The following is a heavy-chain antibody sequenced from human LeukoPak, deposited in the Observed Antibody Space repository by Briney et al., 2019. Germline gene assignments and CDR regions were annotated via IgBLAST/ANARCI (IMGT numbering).Heavy chain of an antibody. V-gene: IGHV4-61*02. CDR2: IYTSGST. D-gene: IGHD2-2*01. CDR3: ARERVVPAGIVYYYYYMDV. Sequence: TASATLSLTWTVAGGSISSGSYCWSWIRQPAGKGLEWIGRIYTSGSTIYNPSLKSRVTISVDTSKNQFSLKLSSVTAADTAVYYCARERVVPAGIVYYYYYMDVWGKGTTVTVSS. J-gene: IGHJ6*03. CDR1: GGSISSGSYC.